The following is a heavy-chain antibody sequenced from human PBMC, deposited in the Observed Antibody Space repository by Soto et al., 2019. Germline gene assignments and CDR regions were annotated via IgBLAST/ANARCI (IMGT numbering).Heavy chain of an antibody. J-gene: IGHJ6*02. CDR2: IYYTGTT. CDR3: ARNQGRRAWGVDV. Sequence: QVQLQESGPRLVEPSDTLSLTCAVYGDSVSNNNWWGWIRLPPGGGLEWVWYIYYTGTTYYNPSLKSRVTMSVDTSRDQFSLRLNSVTAVDAAVYYCARNQGRRAWGVDVWGQGTTVTVSS. CDR1: GDSVSNNNW. V-gene: IGHV4-28*01. D-gene: IGHD3-10*01.